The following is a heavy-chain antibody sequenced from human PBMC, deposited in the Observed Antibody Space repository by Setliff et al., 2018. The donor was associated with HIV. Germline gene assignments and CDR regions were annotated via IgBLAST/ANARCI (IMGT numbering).Heavy chain of an antibody. D-gene: IGHD2-8*02. CDR1: GFTFSSYN. CDR2: ISSTSSTI. CDR3: ARVYLWSVDY. J-gene: IGHJ4*02. Sequence: GSLRLSCAASGFTFSSYNMNWVRQAPGKGLEWVSYISSTSSTIYYADSVKGRFTISRDNAKNSLYLQMNSLRAEDTAVYYCARVYLWSVDYWGQGTLVTVSS. V-gene: IGHV3-48*01.